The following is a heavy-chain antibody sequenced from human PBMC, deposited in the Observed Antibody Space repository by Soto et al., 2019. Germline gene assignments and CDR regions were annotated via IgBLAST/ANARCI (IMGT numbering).Heavy chain of an antibody. V-gene: IGHV3-53*01. CDR2: IYSGGST. J-gene: IGHJ5*02. CDR1: GFTVSSNY. Sequence: GGSLRLSCAASGFTVSSNYMSWVRQAPGKGPEWVSVIYSGGSTYYADSVKGRFTISRDNSKNTLYLQMNSLRAEDTAVYYCARELHTMVRGVITGWFDPWGQGTLVTVSS. D-gene: IGHD3-10*01. CDR3: ARELHTMVRGVITGWFDP.